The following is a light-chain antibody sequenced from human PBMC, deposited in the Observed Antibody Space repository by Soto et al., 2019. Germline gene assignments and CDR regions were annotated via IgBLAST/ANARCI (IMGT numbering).Light chain of an antibody. J-gene: IGKJ2*01. V-gene: IGKV3-15*01. Sequence: EIVMTQSPATLSVSPGERATLSCRASQTVTSSLAWSQQKPGQAPRLLIYGTYTRATGVPARFSGSGSGTEFTLTITSLQSEDFAIYYCQQYNDWPPTFGQGTKVDSK. CDR1: QTVTSS. CDR2: GTY. CDR3: QQYNDWPPT.